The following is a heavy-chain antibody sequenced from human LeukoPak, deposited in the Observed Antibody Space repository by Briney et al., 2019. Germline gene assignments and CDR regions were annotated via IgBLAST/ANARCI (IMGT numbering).Heavy chain of an antibody. V-gene: IGHV4-38-2*02. CDR1: GYSISTSYY. CDR2: IYHSGNT. J-gene: IGHJ4*02. CDR3: ARAGYGDSDFDY. D-gene: IGHD4-17*01. Sequence: SETLSLTCTVSGYSISTSYYWGWIRQPPGKGLEWIGSIYHSGNTYYNPSLKSRVTISVDTSKNQFSLKLNSVTAAHTAVYYCARAGYGDSDFDYWGEGTLVTVSS.